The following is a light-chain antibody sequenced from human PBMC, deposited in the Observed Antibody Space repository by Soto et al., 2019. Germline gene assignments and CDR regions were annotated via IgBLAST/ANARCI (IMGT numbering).Light chain of an antibody. CDR1: QAINRY. CDR2: TTS. J-gene: IGKJ4*01. CDR3: QQGNRFPLT. V-gene: IGKV1-12*01. Sequence: DIQMTQSPSSVSASVGDRVTITCRASQAINRYLAWYQQKPGKAPNLLIYTTSSLQSGVPSRFSGSGSGTDFTLTISSREPEDFATYYCQQGNRFPLTFGGGTKVEIK.